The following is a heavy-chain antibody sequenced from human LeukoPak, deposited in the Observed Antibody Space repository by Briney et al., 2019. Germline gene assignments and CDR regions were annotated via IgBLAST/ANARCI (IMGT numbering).Heavy chain of an antibody. CDR2: ISCDGSNK. CDR1: GFTFSSYA. CDR3: ARDPSMDV. Sequence: GRSLRLSCAASGFTFSSYAMHWVRQAPGKGLEWVAIISCDGSNKYYADSLKGRFTISRDNSKNTLSLQMNSLRAEDTAVYYCARDPSMDVWGQGTTVTVSS. V-gene: IGHV3-30-3*01. J-gene: IGHJ6*02.